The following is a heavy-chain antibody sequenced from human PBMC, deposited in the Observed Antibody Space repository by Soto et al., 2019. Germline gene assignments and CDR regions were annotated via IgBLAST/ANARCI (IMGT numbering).Heavy chain of an antibody. CDR2: IRAYSGNT. Sequence: VQLVQSGAEVKKPGASVKVSCKASGYTFTSYGISWVRKAPGQGLEWMGWIRAYSGNTNEAQKLQARVTMTTATSTRTAYMELRSLRSDDTAVYYCTRDLPTMDVWGQGTTVTVSS. CDR3: TRDLPTMDV. CDR1: GYTFTSYG. V-gene: IGHV1-18*01. J-gene: IGHJ6*02.